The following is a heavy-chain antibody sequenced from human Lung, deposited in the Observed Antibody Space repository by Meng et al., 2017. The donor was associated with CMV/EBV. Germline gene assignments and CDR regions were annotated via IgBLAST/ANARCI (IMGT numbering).Heavy chain of an antibody. Sequence: GSLRLXCTVSGCPISSSGYYWGWIRQPPGKGLEWIGSIYYSGSTYYNPSLKSRVTISVDTSKNQFSLKLSSVTAADTAVYYCARRGYCSSTSRCPERFFDYWGQGXLVTVSS. J-gene: IGHJ4*02. CDR1: GCPISSSGYY. CDR2: IYYSGST. CDR3: ARRGYCSSTSRCPERFFDY. D-gene: IGHD2-2*01. V-gene: IGHV4-39*01.